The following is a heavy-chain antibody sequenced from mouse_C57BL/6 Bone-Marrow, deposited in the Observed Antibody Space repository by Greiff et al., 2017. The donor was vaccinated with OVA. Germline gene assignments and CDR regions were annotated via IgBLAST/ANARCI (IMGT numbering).Heavy chain of an antibody. J-gene: IGHJ3*01. D-gene: IGHD2-4*01. Sequence: VKLMESGPGLVAPSQSLSITCTVSGFSLTSYGVDWVRQSPGKGLEWLGVIWGVGSTNYNSALKSRLSISKDNSKSQVFLKMNSLQTDDTAMYYCASLDYSFAYWGQGTLVTVSA. CDR1: GFSLTSYG. V-gene: IGHV2-6*01. CDR2: IWGVGST. CDR3: ASLDYSFAY.